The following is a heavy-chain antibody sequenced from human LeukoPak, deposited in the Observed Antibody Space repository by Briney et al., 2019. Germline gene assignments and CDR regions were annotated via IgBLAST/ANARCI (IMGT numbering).Heavy chain of an antibody. CDR1: GFTISAYW. D-gene: IGHD5/OR15-5a*01. CDR3: LSNSGH. CDR2: ISPDGSKT. J-gene: IGHJ4*02. V-gene: IGHV3-7*05. Sequence: GGSLRLSCAASGFTISAYWMNWVRQAPGRGLEWVANISPDGSKTMYEDSVKGRFTISRVNAKSSMLLQMNSLRAEDTAVYYCLSNSGHWGQGTRVTVSS.